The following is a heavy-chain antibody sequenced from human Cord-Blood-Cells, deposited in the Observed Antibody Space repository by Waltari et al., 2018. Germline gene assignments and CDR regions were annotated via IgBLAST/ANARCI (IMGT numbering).Heavy chain of an antibody. Sequence: QVQLVQSGAEVKKPGASVKVSCKVSGYTLTALSMHWLRQAPGKGLEWMGGFDPEDGETIYAQKFQGRVTMTEDTSTDTAYMELSSLRSEDTAVYYCATGPYNWNYRDYWGQGTLVTVSS. V-gene: IGHV1-24*01. CDR1: GYTLTALS. J-gene: IGHJ4*02. CDR3: ATGPYNWNYRDY. D-gene: IGHD1-20*01. CDR2: FDPEDGET.